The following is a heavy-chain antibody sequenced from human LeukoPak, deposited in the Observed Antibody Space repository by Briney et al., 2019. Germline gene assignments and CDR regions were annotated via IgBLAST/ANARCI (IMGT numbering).Heavy chain of an antibody. J-gene: IGHJ4*02. CDR1: GFTFSDYW. D-gene: IGHD6-6*01. V-gene: IGHV3-7*01. CDR3: ARRGGSSSRRSPIDY. Sequence: GGSLRLSCTASGFTFSDYWMTWVRQAPGKGPEWVANIKQDGSQRYYVDSVRGRFTISRDNAKNSLFLQMNGMRAEDTAVYYCARRGGSSSRRSPIDYWGQGTLVTVSS. CDR2: IKQDGSQR.